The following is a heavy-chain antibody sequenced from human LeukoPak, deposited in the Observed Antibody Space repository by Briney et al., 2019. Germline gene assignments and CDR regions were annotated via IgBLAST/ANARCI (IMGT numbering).Heavy chain of an antibody. Sequence: ASVKVSCKASGYTFTGYAMHWVRQAPGQRLEWMGWINAGNGNTKYSQKFQGRVTITRDTSASTAYMELSSLRSEDTAVYYCARDVGSKQPSGFDYWGQGTLVTVSS. D-gene: IGHD3-10*01. CDR2: INAGNGNT. CDR1: GYTFTGYA. V-gene: IGHV1-3*01. J-gene: IGHJ4*02. CDR3: ARDVGSKQPSGFDY.